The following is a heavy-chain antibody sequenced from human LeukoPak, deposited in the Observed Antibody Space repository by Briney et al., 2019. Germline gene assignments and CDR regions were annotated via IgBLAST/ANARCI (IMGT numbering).Heavy chain of an antibody. CDR2: INPSGGST. CDR3: ARPNHCSSTSCYAFPLGY. V-gene: IGHV1-46*01. D-gene: IGHD2-2*01. Sequence: ASVKVSCKASGYTFTSYYMHWVRQAPGQGLEWMGIINPSGGSTSYARKFQGRVTMTRDTSTSTVYMELSSLRSEDTAVYYCARPNHCSSTSCYAFPLGYWGQGTLVTVSS. J-gene: IGHJ4*02. CDR1: GYTFTSYY.